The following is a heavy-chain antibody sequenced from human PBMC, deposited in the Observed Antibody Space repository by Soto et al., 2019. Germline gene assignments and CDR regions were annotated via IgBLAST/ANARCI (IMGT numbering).Heavy chain of an antibody. CDR3: AGTRYYYDSSGTRYYYGMDV. J-gene: IGHJ6*02. CDR1: GFTFSSYA. Sequence: GGSLRLSCAASGFTFSSYAMSWVRQAPGKGLEWVSAISGSGGSTYYADSVKGRFTISRDNSKNTLYLQMNSLRAEDTAVYYCAGTRYYYDSSGTRYYYGMDVWGQGTTVTVSS. CDR2: ISGSGGST. D-gene: IGHD3-22*01. V-gene: IGHV3-23*01.